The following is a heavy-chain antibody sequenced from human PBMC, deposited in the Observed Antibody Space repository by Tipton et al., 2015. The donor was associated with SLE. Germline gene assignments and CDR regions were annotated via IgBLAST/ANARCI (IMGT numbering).Heavy chain of an antibody. CDR1: GGSISSYY. J-gene: IGHJ4*02. V-gene: IGHV4-59*01. Sequence: TLSLTCTVSGGSISSYYWGWIRQPPGKGLEWIGYIYYSGSTNYNPSLKGRVTISVDTSKNQFSLKLSSVTAADTAVYYCAMGGSGWYSARYWGQGTLVTVSS. D-gene: IGHD6-19*01. CDR3: AMGGSGWYSARY. CDR2: IYYSGST.